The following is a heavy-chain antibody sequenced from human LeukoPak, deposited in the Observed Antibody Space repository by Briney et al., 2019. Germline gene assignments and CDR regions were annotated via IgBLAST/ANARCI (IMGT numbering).Heavy chain of an antibody. CDR2: ISSSSSYT. D-gene: IGHD2-15*01. CDR1: GFTFSDYY. CDR3: VRDLCSGNRCWAFDI. V-gene: IGHV3-11*05. Sequence: GGSLRLSCAASGFTFSDYYMSWIRQAPGKGLEWVSYISSSSSYTNYADSVKGRFTISRDNAKNSLYLQMNSLRAEDTAVYYCVRDLCSGNRCWAFDIWGQGTMVTVSS. J-gene: IGHJ3*02.